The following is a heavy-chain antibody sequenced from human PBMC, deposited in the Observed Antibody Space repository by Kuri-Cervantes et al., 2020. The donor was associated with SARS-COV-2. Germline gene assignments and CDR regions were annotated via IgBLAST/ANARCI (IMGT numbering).Heavy chain of an antibody. D-gene: IGHD6-19*01. CDR1: GYTLTELS. CDR3: ATFSSGWYEGREHDY. V-gene: IGHV1-24*01. Sequence: ASVKVSCRVPGYTLTELSMHWVRQAPGKGLEWMGGFDPEDGETIYAQKFQGRVTMTEDTSTDTAYMELSSLRSEDTAVYYCATFSSGWYEGREHDYWGQGTLVTVSS. CDR2: FDPEDGET. J-gene: IGHJ4*02.